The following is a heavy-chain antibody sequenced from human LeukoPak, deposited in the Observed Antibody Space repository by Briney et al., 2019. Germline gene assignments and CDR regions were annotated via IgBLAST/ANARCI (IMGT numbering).Heavy chain of an antibody. D-gene: IGHD3-10*01. J-gene: IGHJ6*02. V-gene: IGHV3-21*01. CDR3: ARVMVRGVINIYYYYGMDV. CDR2: ITGSGDKT. CDR1: GFTFSNYV. Sequence: PGGSLRLSCAASGFTFSNYVLTWVRQAPGKGLEWVSTITGSGDKTYYADSVKGRFTISRDNAKNSLYLQMNSLRAEDTAVYYCARVMVRGVINIYYYYGMDVWGQGTTVTVSS.